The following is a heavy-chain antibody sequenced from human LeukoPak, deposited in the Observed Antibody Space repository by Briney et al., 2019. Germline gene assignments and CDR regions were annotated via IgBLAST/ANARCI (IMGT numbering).Heavy chain of an antibody. D-gene: IGHD2-15*01. V-gene: IGHV1-8*01. J-gene: IGHJ4*02. CDR1: RYTFTSYD. CDR2: MNPNSGNT. CDR3: ARAYCSGGSCYPPGEY. Sequence: GASVKVSCKASRYTFTSYDINWVRQATEQGLEWMGRMNPNSGNTGYAQKFQGRVTMTKNTSISTAYMELSSLRSEDTAIYYCARAYCSGGSCYPPGEYWGQGTQVTVSS.